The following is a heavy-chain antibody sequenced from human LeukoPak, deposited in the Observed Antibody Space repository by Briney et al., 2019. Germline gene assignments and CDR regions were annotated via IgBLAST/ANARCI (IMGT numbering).Heavy chain of an antibody. V-gene: IGHV4-34*01. J-gene: IGHJ4*02. CDR1: GGSFTNYY. CDR3: ARDPFD. CDR2: INHSGST. Sequence: PSETLSLTCAVYGGSFTNYYWGWIRQAPGRGLEWIGEINHSGSTDYNPSLKSRVTISVDTSKNQFSLRLSSVTAADTAVYYCARDPFDWGQGTLVIVSS.